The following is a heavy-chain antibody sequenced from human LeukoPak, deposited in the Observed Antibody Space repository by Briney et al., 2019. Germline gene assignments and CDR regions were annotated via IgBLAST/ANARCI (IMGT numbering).Heavy chain of an antibody. V-gene: IGHV1-46*01. Sequence: ASVKVSCKASGYTFTSYYMHWVRQAPGQGLEWVGIINPSGGSTSYAQKFQGRVTMTRDTSTSTVYMELSSLRSEDTAVYYCAREIGGWGSGLNFDYWGQGTLVTVSS. CDR2: INPSGGST. D-gene: IGHD7-27*01. CDR3: AREIGGWGSGLNFDY. J-gene: IGHJ4*02. CDR1: GYTFTSYY.